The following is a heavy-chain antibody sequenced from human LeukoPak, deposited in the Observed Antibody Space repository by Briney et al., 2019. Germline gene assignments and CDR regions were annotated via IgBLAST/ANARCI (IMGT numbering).Heavy chain of an antibody. D-gene: IGHD3-10*01. V-gene: IGHV4-4*02. CDR3: ARGNYYGSGSYYTPTYYYYGMDV. CDR1: GGSISSSNW. CDR2: IYHSGST. Sequence: SETLSLTCAVSGGSISSSNWWSWVRQPPGKGLEWIGEIYHSGSTNYNPSLKSRVTILVDKSKNQFSLKLSSVTAADTAVYYCARGNYYGSGSYYTPTYYYYGMDVWGKGTTVTVSS. J-gene: IGHJ6*04.